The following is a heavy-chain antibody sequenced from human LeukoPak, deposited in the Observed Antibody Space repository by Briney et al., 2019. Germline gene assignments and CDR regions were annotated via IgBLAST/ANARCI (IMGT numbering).Heavy chain of an antibody. J-gene: IGHJ3*02. CDR1: GFTFSSYS. V-gene: IGHV3-21*01. Sequence: GGSLRLSCAASGFTFSSYSMNWVRQAPGKGLEWVSSISSSSSYIYYADSVKGRFTISRDNAKNSLYLQMNSLRAEDTAVYYCARADIAAVGWELAAFDIWGQGTMVTVSS. CDR2: ISSSSSYI. CDR3: ARADIAAVGWELAAFDI. D-gene: IGHD6-13*01.